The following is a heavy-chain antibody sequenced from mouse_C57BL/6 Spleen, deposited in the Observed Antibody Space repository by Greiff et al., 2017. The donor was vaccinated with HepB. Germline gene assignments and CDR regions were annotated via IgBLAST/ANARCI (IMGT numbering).Heavy chain of an antibody. CDR1: GYSFTGYY. CDR2: INPSTGGT. J-gene: IGHJ2*01. CDR3: ARAEPHFDY. Sequence: EVQLQQSGPELVKPGASVKISCKASGYSFTGYYMNWVKQSPEKSLEWIGEINPSTGGTTYNQKFKAKATLTVDKSSSTAYMQLKGLTSEDSAVYYCARAEPHFDYWGQGTTLTVSS. V-gene: IGHV1-42*01.